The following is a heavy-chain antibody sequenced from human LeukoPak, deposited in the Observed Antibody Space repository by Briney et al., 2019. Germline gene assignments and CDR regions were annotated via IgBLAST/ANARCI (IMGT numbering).Heavy chain of an antibody. D-gene: IGHD4-17*01. Sequence: SETLSLTCTVSGGSITSYYWSWIRQPPGKGLEWIGYIYYSGSTKYKSSLKSRVTISVDRSKNHFSLKLSSVTAADTAVYYCARDDGDYRREFGYFDYWGQGTLVTVSS. J-gene: IGHJ4*02. CDR3: ARDDGDYRREFGYFDY. CDR2: IYYSGST. CDR1: GGSITSYY. V-gene: IGHV4-59*12.